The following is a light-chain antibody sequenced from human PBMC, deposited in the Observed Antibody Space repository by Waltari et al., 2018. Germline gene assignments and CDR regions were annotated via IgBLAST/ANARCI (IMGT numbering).Light chain of an antibody. CDR1: RSDVGNYKL. CDR3: SLYSTTTDM. CDR2: EGF. Sequence: QSALTQPASVSGSPGQSHTLSCTGPRSDVGNYKLLSWYQQHPGKPPKLIIYEGFKRPSGVFDRFSGSQSANPASLTISGLQAEDEADYYCSLYSTTTDMFGGGTKVSVL. V-gene: IGLV2-23*01. J-gene: IGLJ3*02.